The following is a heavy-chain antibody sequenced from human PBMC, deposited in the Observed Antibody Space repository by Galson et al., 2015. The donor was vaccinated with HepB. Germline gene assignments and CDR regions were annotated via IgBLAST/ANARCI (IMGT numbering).Heavy chain of an antibody. J-gene: IGHJ5*02. CDR3: ARALTPTTILFGALSS. D-gene: IGHD3-10*02. V-gene: IGHV1-69*13. CDR1: GDTFSNHT. CDR2: FIPIYGTA. Sequence: SVKVSCKASGDTFSNHTLSWVRQAPGQGLEWMGGFIPIYGTAKYAQKFQGRVTITADESTGTAYMELSSLRTEDTAVYSCARALTPTTILFGALSSWGKGTLVTVTS.